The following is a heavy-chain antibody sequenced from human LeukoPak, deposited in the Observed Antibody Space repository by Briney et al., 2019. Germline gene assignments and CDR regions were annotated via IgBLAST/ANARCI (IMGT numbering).Heavy chain of an antibody. J-gene: IGHJ4*02. V-gene: IGHV3-23*01. CDR1: GFTFSSYG. CDR3: ATDPKNGDSYGKLFDY. D-gene: IGHD5-18*01. Sequence: PGGSLRLSCAASGFTFSSYGMSWVGQAPGKGLEWVSAISGSGGSTNYADSVKGRFTISRDNSKNTLYLQMNSLRAEDTAVYYCATDPKNGDSYGKLFDYWGQGTLVTVSS. CDR2: ISGSGGST.